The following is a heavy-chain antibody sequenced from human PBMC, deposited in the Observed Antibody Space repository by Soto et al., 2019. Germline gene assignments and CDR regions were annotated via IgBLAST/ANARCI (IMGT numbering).Heavy chain of an antibody. D-gene: IGHD5-12*01. V-gene: IGHV3-33*01. CDR2: IWYDGSNK. CDR3: ARGGWLQFSGPPDY. J-gene: IGHJ4*02. Sequence: QVQLVESGGGVVQPGRSLRLSCAESGFTFSSYGMHWVRQAPGKGLEWVAVIWYDGSNKYYADSVKGRFTISRDNSKNTLYLQMNSLRAEDTAAYYCARGGWLQFSGPPDYWGQGTLVTVSS. CDR1: GFTFSSYG.